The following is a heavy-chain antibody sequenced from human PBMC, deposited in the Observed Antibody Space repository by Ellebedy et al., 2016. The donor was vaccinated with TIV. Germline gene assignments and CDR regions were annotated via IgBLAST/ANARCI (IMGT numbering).Heavy chain of an antibody. D-gene: IGHD4-17*01. V-gene: IGHV3-7*01. CDR3: ARRASYGDYAVQVNPWFDP. CDR2: IRQEGDEI. CDR1: GFNFRSYW. J-gene: IGHJ5*02. Sequence: GESLKISCAASGFNFRSYWMTSVRQAPGKGLEWVAKIRQEGDEIYYVESVKGRFTISRANAKNSLFLQMNSLRVEDTAVYYCARRASYGDYAVQVNPWFDPWGQGTLVTVSS.